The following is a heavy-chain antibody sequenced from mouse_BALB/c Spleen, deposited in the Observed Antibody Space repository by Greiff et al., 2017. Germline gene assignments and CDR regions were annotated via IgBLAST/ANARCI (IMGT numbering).Heavy chain of an antibody. V-gene: IGHV14-3*02. CDR2: IDPANGNT. Sequence: EVQLQESGAELVKPGASVKLSCTASGFNIKDTYMHWVKQRPEQGLEWIGRIDPANGNTKYDPKFQGKATITADTSSNTAYLQLSSLTSEDTAVYYCAPYDYGAMDYWGQGTSVTVSS. CDR1: GFNIKDTY. J-gene: IGHJ4*01. D-gene: IGHD2-4*01. CDR3: APYDYGAMDY.